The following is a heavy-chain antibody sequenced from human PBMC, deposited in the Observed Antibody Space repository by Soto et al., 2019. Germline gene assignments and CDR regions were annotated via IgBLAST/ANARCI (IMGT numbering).Heavy chain of an antibody. CDR1: GGSISSGGYC. CDR2: IYYSGST. Sequence: SETLSLTCTVSGGSISSGGYCWSWIRQHPGKGLEWIGCIYYSGSTYYNPSLKSRVTISVDTSKNQFSLKLSSVTAADTAVYYCARGPMGGYSSTSRKYYFDYWGQGTLVTAPQ. J-gene: IGHJ4*02. D-gene: IGHD6-13*01. CDR3: ARGPMGGYSSTSRKYYFDY. V-gene: IGHV4-31*03.